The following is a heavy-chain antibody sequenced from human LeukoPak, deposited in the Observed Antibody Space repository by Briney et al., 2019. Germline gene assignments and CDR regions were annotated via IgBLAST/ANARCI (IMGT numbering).Heavy chain of an antibody. D-gene: IGHD3-10*01. J-gene: IGHJ4*02. CDR3: ARQGLGGWFGELLMVDY. CDR1: GYSFTSYW. V-gene: IGHV5-51*01. Sequence: PGESLKISCKGSGYSFTSYWIGWVRQMPGKGLEWMGIIYPGDSDTRYSSSFQGQVTISADKSISTAYLQWSSLKASDTAMYYCARQGLGGWFGELLMVDYWGQGTLVTVSS. CDR2: IYPGDSDT.